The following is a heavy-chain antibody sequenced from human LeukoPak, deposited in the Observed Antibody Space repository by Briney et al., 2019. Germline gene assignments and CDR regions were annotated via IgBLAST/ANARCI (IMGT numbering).Heavy chain of an antibody. CDR2: LSGSGATT. CDR1: GFNFNTYA. CDR3: AKTTVVIITPSFFYFDY. V-gene: IGHV3-23*01. J-gene: IGHJ4*02. Sequence: GGSLRLSCAASGFNFNTYAMSWVRQAPGEGLEWVSVLSGSGATTYYADSVKGRFTISRDNSKNTLYLQMNSLRAEDTAVYYCAKTTVVIITPSFFYFDYWGQGTLVTVSS. D-gene: IGHD3-22*01.